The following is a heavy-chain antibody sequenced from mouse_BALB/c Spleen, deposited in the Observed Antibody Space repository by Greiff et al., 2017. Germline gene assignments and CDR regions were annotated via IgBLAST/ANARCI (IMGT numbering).Heavy chain of an antibody. CDR3: ARKGSRYFDV. J-gene: IGHJ1*01. V-gene: IGHV5-6-3*01. Sequence: EVQGVESGGGLVQPGGSLKLSCAASGFTFSSYGMSWVRQTPDKRLELVATINSNGGSTYYPDSVKGRFTISRDNAKNTLYLQMSSLKSEDTAMYYCARKGSRYFDVWGAGTTVTVSS. CDR1: GFTFSSYG. CDR2: INSNGGST.